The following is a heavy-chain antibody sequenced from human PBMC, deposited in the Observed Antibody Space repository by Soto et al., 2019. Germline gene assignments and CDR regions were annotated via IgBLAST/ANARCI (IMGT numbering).Heavy chain of an antibody. J-gene: IGHJ1*01. CDR3: ARGYGMSYFQH. CDR1: GGTFSSYT. V-gene: IGHV1-69*02. CDR2: IIPILGIA. Sequence: QVQLVQSGAEVKKPGSSVKVSCKASGGTFSSYTISWVRQAPGQGLEWMGRIIPILGIANYAQKFQGRVTITADKSTSTAYVELSSLRSEDTAVYYCARGYGMSYFQHWGQGTLVTVSS. D-gene: IGHD2-15*01.